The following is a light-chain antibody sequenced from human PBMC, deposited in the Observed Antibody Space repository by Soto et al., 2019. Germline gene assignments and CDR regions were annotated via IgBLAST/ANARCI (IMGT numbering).Light chain of an antibody. Sequence: EFVLTQSPGTLSLSPGARATLSCRASPSFSSNLAWYQQKPGQAPSLLIYGASSRATGIPVRFSGTVYGTEVTITLSSLQPEDGEVYDGQQYYTWPLTFGQGTRLEI. CDR3: QQYYTWPLT. CDR2: GAS. J-gene: IGKJ5*01. CDR1: PSFSSN. V-gene: IGKV3-15*01.